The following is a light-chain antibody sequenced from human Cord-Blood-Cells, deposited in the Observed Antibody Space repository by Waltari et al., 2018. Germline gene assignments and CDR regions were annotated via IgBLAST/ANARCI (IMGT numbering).Light chain of an antibody. CDR2: AAS. J-gene: IGKJ1*01. CDR1: QGISSY. CDR3: QQYYRYPRT. V-gene: IGKV1-8*01. Sequence: AIRMTQSPSSFSASTGDRVTITCRASQGISSYLAWYQQKPGKAPKLLIYAASTLQSGVPSRFSGSGSGTDFTLTIICLQSEDFATYYWQQYYRYPRTFGQGTKVEIK.